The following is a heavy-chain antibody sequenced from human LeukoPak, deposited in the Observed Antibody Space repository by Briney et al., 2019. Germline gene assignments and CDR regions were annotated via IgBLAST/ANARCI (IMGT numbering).Heavy chain of an antibody. J-gene: IGHJ3*02. V-gene: IGHV3-21*01. Sequence: PWGSLRLSCAASELTFSVYNMNWVRQAPGKGLEWVSSITTGSASIDYADSVKGRFTISRDNANNSLYLQMNGLRAEDTAVYYCVRDRSWTSQPLNWFGSVVGQKNDAFDIWGQGAVVTVSS. CDR2: ITTGSASI. CDR1: ELTFSVYN. CDR3: VRDRSWTSQPLNWFGSVVGQKNDAFDI. D-gene: IGHD3-10*01.